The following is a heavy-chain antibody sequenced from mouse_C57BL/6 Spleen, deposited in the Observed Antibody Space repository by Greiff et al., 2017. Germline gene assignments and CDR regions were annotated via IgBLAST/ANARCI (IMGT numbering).Heavy chain of an antibody. J-gene: IGHJ2*01. CDR1: GYTFPSYW. D-gene: IGHD1-1*01. CDR3: ARSPYCSSPSFDY. CDR2: IDPSDSYT. V-gene: IGHV1-69*01. Sequence: QVQLQQPGAELVMPGASVKLSCKASGYTFPSYWMHWVKQRPGQGLEWIGEIDPSDSYTNYNQKFKGKSTLTVDTSSSTAYMQLSSLTSEESADYYCARSPYCSSPSFDYWGQGTTLTVSS.